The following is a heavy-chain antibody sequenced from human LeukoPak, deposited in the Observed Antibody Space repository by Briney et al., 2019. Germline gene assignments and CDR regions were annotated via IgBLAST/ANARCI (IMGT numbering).Heavy chain of an antibody. CDR2: ISSSSSYI. D-gene: IGHD4-17*01. CDR1: GFTFSSYS. CDR3: ERDLYGDYPWDY. Sequence: GGSLRLSCAASGFTFSSYSMNWVRQAPGEGLEWVSSISSSSSYIYYADSVKGRVTISRDNAKNSLYLQMNSLRAEDTAVYYCERDLYGDYPWDYWGQGTLVTVSS. V-gene: IGHV3-21*01. J-gene: IGHJ4*02.